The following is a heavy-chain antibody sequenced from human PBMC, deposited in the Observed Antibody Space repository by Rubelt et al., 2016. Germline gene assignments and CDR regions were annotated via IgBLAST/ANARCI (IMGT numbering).Heavy chain of an antibody. Sequence: QVQLVQSGAEVRKPGASVSISCKPSGHNFIGYHIHWVRQAPGQGLEWMGIITSSGGSTSYAPKFQGRVSLTRYPLELNSLRPEDTAVYFCAARHGTQTFGAFDLWGQGTKVTVSS. V-gene: IGHV1-46*01. CDR1: GHNFIGYH. D-gene: IGHD3-10*01. J-gene: IGHJ3*01. CDR2: ITSSGGST. CDR3: AARHGTQTFGAFDL.